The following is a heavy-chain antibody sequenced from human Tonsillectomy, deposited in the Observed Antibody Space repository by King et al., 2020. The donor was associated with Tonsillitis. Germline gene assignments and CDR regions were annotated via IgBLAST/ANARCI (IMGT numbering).Heavy chain of an antibody. CDR3: ARENWNAGSEYYFDY. CDR1: GGSISSYY. V-gene: IGHV4-59*01. Sequence: QLQESGPGLVKPSETLSLTCTVSGGSISSYYWSWIRQPPGKGLEWIGYIYYSGSTNYNPSPKSRVTISVDPSKNQFPLKLSSVTAADTAVYYCARENWNAGSEYYFDYWGQGTLVTVSS. J-gene: IGHJ4*02. CDR2: IYYSGST. D-gene: IGHD1-1*01.